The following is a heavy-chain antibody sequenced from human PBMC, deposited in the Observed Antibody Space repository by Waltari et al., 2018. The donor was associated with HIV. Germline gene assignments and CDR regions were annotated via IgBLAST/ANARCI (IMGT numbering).Heavy chain of an antibody. J-gene: IGHJ1*01. D-gene: IGHD2-15*01. CDR3: VTLYNESPLYSNF. Sequence: HLIQSTSALKRPGASVTISCQVSGYHLRHFSMQWVRQARGQRLEWMGGFDPKNGKPVYSQRFWGRVSLAEDTSEDTAFLELNRLTSDDTAVYYCVTLYNESPLYSNFWGQGTLVTV. CDR2: FDPKNGKP. V-gene: IGHV1-24*01. CDR1: GYHLRHFS.